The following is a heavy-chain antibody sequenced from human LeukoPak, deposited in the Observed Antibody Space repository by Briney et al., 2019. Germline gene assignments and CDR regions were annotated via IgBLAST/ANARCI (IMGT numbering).Heavy chain of an antibody. CDR3: VHRRPLHYFDY. CDR2: IYWDDDK. V-gene: IGHV2-5*02. J-gene: IGHJ4*02. Sequence: ESRPTLVNPTKTLTLTSTFSASSFSTSGVGVGWIRQPPGKALEWLALIYWDDDKRYSPSLSTRLTITKDTYKNQVVLTMTNMDPVDTATYYCVHRRPLHYFDYWGQGTLVTVSS. CDR1: ASSFSTSGVG.